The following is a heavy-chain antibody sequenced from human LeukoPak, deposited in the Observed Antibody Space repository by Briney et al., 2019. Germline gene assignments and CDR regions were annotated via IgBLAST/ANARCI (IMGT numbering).Heavy chain of an antibody. D-gene: IGHD5/OR15-5a*01. J-gene: IGHJ4*02. Sequence: PGGSLRPSCAASGFTFNNAWMNWVRQAPGKGLEWVGRIKSKAAGGTIDYAAPVKGRFSISRDDSKNTLYLQMNSLKTDDTAMYFCYREGVYSCWGQGTLVTVSS. CDR2: IKSKAAGGTI. CDR1: GFTFNNAW. V-gene: IGHV3-15*01. CDR3: YREGVYSC.